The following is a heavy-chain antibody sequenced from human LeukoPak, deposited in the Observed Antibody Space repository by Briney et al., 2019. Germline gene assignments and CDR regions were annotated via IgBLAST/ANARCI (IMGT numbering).Heavy chain of an antibody. D-gene: IGHD2-2*01. Sequence: SGGSLRLSCAASGFTFSDSYMSWNRLAPGKGLEWVSYISTSGSTIYYADSVKGRFTISRDNAKNSLYLQMNSLRAEDTAVYYCAREDCSSTSCYFGHWGQGTLVTVSS. CDR1: GFTFSDSY. CDR3: AREDCSSTSCYFGH. J-gene: IGHJ5*02. V-gene: IGHV3-11*01. CDR2: ISTSGSTI.